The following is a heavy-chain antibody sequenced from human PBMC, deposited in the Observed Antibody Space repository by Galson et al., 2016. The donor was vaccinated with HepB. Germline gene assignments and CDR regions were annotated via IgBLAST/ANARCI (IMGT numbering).Heavy chain of an antibody. CDR2: INHGGSA. CDR3: ARTQAVAGPNWFDP. D-gene: IGHD6-19*01. V-gene: IGHV4-34*01. CDR1: GGSIRNYY. Sequence: LSLTCTVSGGSIRNYYWSWIRQPPGKGLEWIGEINHGGSANYNPSLKSRVTFSVDTSKNQFSLKLRSVTAADTAIYYYARTQAVAGPNWFDPWGQGTLVSVSS. J-gene: IGHJ5*02.